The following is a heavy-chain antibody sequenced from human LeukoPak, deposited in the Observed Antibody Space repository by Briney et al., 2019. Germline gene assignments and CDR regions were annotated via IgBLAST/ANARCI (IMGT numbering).Heavy chain of an antibody. V-gene: IGHV3-20*04. CDR2: INWNGGST. Sequence: GGSLRLSCVASGFRFDEYGMSWGRQAPGKGLEWVSGINWNGGSTGYADSVKGRFTISRDNAKNSLYLRMNSLRAEDTALYYCARGGSTGWYSFDYWGQGTLVTVSS. CDR1: GFRFDEYG. CDR3: ARGGSTGWYSFDY. J-gene: IGHJ4*02. D-gene: IGHD6-19*01.